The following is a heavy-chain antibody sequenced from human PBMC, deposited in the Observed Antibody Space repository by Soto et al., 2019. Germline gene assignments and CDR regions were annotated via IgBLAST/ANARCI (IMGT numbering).Heavy chain of an antibody. Sequence: SVEVSCKASGGTFSSYAISWVRQAPGRGLAGMGRIITIFGTANYAQKFQGRVTITADESTSTAGMELSSLRSEDTAVYYCARNPIIEYSRGSGAFDXWGQGTMVTVS. J-gene: IGHJ3*02. CDR1: GGTFSSYA. D-gene: IGHD6-25*01. CDR2: IITIFGTA. V-gene: IGHV1-69*13. CDR3: ARNPIIEYSRGSGAFDX.